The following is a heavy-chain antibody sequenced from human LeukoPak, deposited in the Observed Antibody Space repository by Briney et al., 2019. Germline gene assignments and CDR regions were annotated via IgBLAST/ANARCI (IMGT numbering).Heavy chain of an antibody. D-gene: IGHD3-3*01. CDR1: GGSISRYY. CDR2: IYYSGST. J-gene: IGHJ4*02. Sequence: SETLSLTCTVAGGSISRYYWSWIRQPPGKGLEWIGYIYYSGSTNYNPSLKSRVTISVDTSKNQFSLKLSSVTAADTAVYYCARQRFLEWYFDYWGQGTLVTVSS. V-gene: IGHV4-59*08. CDR3: ARQRFLEWYFDY.